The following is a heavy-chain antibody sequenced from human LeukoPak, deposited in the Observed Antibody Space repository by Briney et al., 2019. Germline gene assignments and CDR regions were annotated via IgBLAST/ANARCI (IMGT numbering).Heavy chain of an antibody. V-gene: IGHV4-59*01. CDR3: AKGEEDTAMVTHWFDP. CDR1: GGSISSYY. D-gene: IGHD5-18*01. CDR2: IYYSGST. Sequence: SETLSLTCTVSGGSISSYYWSWIRQPPGKGLEWIGYIYYSGSTNYNPSLKSRVTISVDTSKNQFSLKLSSATAADTAVYYCAKGEEDTAMVTHWFDPWGQGTLVTVSS. J-gene: IGHJ5*02.